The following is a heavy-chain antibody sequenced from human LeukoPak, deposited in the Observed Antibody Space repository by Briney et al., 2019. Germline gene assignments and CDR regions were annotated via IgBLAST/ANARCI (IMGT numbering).Heavy chain of an antibody. CDR1: GGTISSSSYY. V-gene: IGHV4-39*01. CDR2: IYYSGST. J-gene: IGHJ4*02. CDR3: ARTPATVTTKYFDY. D-gene: IGHD4-17*01. Sequence: SETLSLTCTVSGGTISSSSYYWGLIRQPPGKGLEWIGSIYYSGSTYYNPSLKSRVTISVDTSKNQFSLKLSSVTAADTAVYYCARTPATVTTKYFDYWGQGTLVTVSS.